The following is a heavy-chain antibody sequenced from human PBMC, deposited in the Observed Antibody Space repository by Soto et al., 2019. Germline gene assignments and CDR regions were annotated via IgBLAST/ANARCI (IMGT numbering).Heavy chain of an antibody. CDR3: AGGTVVDL. Sequence: PGGSLRLSCAASGFTFSSYAMHWVRQAPGKGLEWVAVISYDGSNKYYADSVKGRFTISRDNSKNTLYLQMNSLRAEDTAVYYCAGGTVVDLWGQGTTVTVSS. CDR1: GFTFSSYA. J-gene: IGHJ6*02. D-gene: IGHD2-15*01. V-gene: IGHV3-30-3*01. CDR2: ISYDGSNK.